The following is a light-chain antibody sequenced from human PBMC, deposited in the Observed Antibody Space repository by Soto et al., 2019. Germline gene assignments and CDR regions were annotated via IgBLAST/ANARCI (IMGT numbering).Light chain of an antibody. J-gene: IGLJ3*02. CDR1: SNDIGGYNY. Sequence: QSALTQPASVSGSPGQSITISCTGTSNDIGGYNYDSWCQQHPGKAPKVMIFEVSSRPSGISNRFSDSKSGNAASLTISGLQAEDEADYYCSSYTSTNFWVFGEGTKLTVL. V-gene: IGLV2-14*01. CDR3: SSYTSTNFWV. CDR2: EVS.